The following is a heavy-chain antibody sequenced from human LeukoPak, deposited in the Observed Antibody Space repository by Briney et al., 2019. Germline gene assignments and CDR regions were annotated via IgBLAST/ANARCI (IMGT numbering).Heavy chain of an antibody. CDR2: INHSGST. V-gene: IGHV4-34*01. CDR3: ARTGIAVLSDY. J-gene: IGHJ4*02. CDR1: GGSFSGYY. Sequence: SETLSLTCAVYGGSFSGYYWSWIRQPPGKGLEWIGEINHSGSTNYNPSLKSRVTISVDTSKNQFSLKLSSVTAADTAVYYCARTGIAVLSDYWGQGTLVTVSS. D-gene: IGHD6-19*01.